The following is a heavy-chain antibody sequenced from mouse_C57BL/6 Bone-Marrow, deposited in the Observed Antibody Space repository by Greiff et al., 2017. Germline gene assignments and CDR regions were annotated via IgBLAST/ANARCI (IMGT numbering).Heavy chain of an antibody. Sequence: QVHVKQSGPGLVQPSQSLSITCTVSGFSLTSYGVHWVRQSPGKGLEWLGVIWSGGSTDYNAAFISRLSISKDNSKSQVFFKRNSLQADDTAIYYCARNRGLRGAWFAYWGQGTLVTVSA. CDR2: IWSGGST. CDR3: ARNRGLRGAWFAY. V-gene: IGHV2-2*01. D-gene: IGHD2-4*01. CDR1: GFSLTSYG. J-gene: IGHJ3*01.